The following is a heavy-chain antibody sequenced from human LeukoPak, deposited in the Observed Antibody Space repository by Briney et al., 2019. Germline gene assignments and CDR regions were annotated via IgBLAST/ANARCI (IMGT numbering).Heavy chain of an antibody. CDR2: IYSGGST. Sequence: PGGSLRLSCAASGFTVSSNYMSWVRRAPGKGLEWVSVIYSGGSTYYADSVKGRFTISRDNSKNTLYLQMNSLRAEDTAVYYCARADYGDYVGGFDPWGQGTLVTVSS. CDR3: ARADYGDYVGGFDP. D-gene: IGHD4-17*01. V-gene: IGHV3-53*01. J-gene: IGHJ5*02. CDR1: GFTVSSNY.